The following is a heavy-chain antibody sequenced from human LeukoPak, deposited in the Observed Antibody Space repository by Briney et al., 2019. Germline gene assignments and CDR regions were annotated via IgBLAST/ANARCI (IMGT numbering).Heavy chain of an antibody. CDR1: GGSISSYY. D-gene: IGHD6-6*01. CDR2: IYTSGST. J-gene: IGHJ5*02. CDR3: ARGTVRYSSSSGGWFDP. V-gene: IGHV4-4*07. Sequence: SETLSLTCTVSGGSISSYYWSWIRQPAGKGLEWIGRIYTSGSTNYNPSLKSRVTMSVDTSKNQFSLKLSSVTAADTAVYYCARGTVRYSSSSGGWFDPWGQGTLVTVSS.